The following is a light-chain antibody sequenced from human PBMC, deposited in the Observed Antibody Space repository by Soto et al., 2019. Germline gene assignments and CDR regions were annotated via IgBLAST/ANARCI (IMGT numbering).Light chain of an antibody. Sequence: EIVLAQSPGPLSLSRGERATLSCRSSERIYSAYLGWYQQKPGQAPRLIIYGASSRATGIPDRFSGSGSGTDCTLTITRLEPEDVAVYYCQQYGGSPRTLGQGTKVDIK. CDR3: QQYGGSPRT. CDR1: ERIYSAY. V-gene: IGKV3-20*01. CDR2: GAS. J-gene: IGKJ1*01.